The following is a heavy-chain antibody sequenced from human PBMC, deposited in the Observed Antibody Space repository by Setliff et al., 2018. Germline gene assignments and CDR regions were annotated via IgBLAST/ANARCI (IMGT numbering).Heavy chain of an antibody. CDR3: VRDRAAIVVGPPTAAFDI. CDR2: ISGYNGYT. CDR1: GYTFAKYG. V-gene: IGHV1-18*01. J-gene: IGHJ3*02. Sequence: GGSVQVSCKAFGYTFAKYGTSWVRQAPGQGLEWMGWISGYNGYTVYAQKLQGRVTLTTDTSTGTAYMEVRSLRSDDTAQYYCVRDRAAIVVGPPTAAFDIWGQGTTVTVSS. D-gene: IGHD2-2*01.